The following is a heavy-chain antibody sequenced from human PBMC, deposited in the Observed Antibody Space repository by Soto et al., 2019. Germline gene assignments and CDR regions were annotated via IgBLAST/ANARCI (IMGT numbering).Heavy chain of an antibody. CDR2: INPKSGGT. J-gene: IGHJ3*02. CDR1: GYTFTVYY. Sequence: ASVKVSCKASGYTFTVYYMHWVRQAPGQGLEWMGWINPKSGGTMYPQKFQGRVTMTWDTSISTAYMELSSLRSEDTAVYYCARRFRSLGDAFDIWGQGTMVTVSS. D-gene: IGHD3-3*01. V-gene: IGHV1-2*02. CDR3: ARRFRSLGDAFDI.